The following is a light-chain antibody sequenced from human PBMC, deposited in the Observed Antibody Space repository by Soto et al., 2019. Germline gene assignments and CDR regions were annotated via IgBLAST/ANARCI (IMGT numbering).Light chain of an antibody. CDR3: QQYNSFPYT. Sequence: DIKMTQSPPSVSAPVGDRVTITCRASQAIYHYLAWFQQVPGKAPKPLLYAASSLQSGVPPKFSGSGFGTDFTLTISSLQPGDSATYYCQQYNSFPYTFGQGTKVDIK. CDR2: AAS. J-gene: IGKJ2*01. CDR1: QAIYHY. V-gene: IGKV1-16*02.